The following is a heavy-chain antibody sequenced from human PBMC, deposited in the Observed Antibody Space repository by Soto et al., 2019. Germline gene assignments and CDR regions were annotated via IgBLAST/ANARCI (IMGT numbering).Heavy chain of an antibody. Sequence: GGSLRLSCAASGFTFSSYWMHWVRQAPGKGLVWISRINSDGSSTSYADSVKGRFTISRDNAKNTLYLQMNSLRAEDTAVYYCARGGRLNWYFDLWGRGTLVIFSS. CDR3: ARGGRLNWYFDL. CDR1: GFTFSSYW. J-gene: IGHJ2*01. CDR2: INSDGSST. D-gene: IGHD1-26*01. V-gene: IGHV3-74*01.